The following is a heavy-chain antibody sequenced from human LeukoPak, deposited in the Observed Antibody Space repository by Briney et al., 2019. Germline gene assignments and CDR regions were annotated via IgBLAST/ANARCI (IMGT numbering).Heavy chain of an antibody. CDR3: AKDFSPTGWARASYYFDY. Sequence: PGGTLRLSCAASGFTFSSYGMSWVRQAPGKGLEWVSAISGSGGSTYYADSVKGRFTISRDNSKNTLYLQMNSLGAEDTAVYYCAKDFSPTGWARASYYFDYWGQGTLVTVSS. CDR2: ISGSGGST. V-gene: IGHV3-23*01. J-gene: IGHJ4*02. CDR1: GFTFSSYG. D-gene: IGHD1-14*01.